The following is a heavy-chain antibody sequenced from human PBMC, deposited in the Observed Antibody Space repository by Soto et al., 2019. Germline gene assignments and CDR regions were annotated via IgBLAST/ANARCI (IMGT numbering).Heavy chain of an antibody. J-gene: IGHJ5*02. Sequence: QVRLQQWGAGLLKPSETLSLTCAVYGGSFIGYYWSWIRQPPGKGLEWIGEINPTGSANYNPSLKSRVTTLIDTSKNQFSLKLSSVTAADTAMYYCARANGLRLGELSWGGPDWFDPWGQGTLVTVSS. CDR2: INPTGSA. V-gene: IGHV4-34*01. D-gene: IGHD3-16*02. CDR1: GGSFIGYY. CDR3: ARANGLRLGELSWGGPDWFDP.